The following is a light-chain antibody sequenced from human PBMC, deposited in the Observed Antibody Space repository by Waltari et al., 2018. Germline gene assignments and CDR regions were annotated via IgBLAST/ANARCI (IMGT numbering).Light chain of an antibody. CDR3: QQRSNWPPSIT. Sequence: ELVLTQSPATLSLSPGERPTLSCRASQSVNNYLAWYQHKPGQTPRLLIYGVSNRTSGIPARFSGSGSGTDFTLTISSLEPEDFAVYYYQQRSNWPPSITFGQGTRLEIK. V-gene: IGKV3-11*01. CDR1: QSVNNY. CDR2: GVS. J-gene: IGKJ5*01.